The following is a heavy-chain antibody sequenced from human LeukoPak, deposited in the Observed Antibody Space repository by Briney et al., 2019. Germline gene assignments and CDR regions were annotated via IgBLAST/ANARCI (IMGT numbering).Heavy chain of an antibody. CDR1: GFTFSRYS. CDR3: ASGGVVINFDF. CDR2: ISNDGSNK. Sequence: GRSLRLSCAVSGFTFSRYSMHWVRQAPGKGLEWVAVISNDGSNKDYADSVNGRFTISRDNSENTLYLQMNSLRAEDTAVYYCASGGVVINFDFWGQGTLVTVSS. V-gene: IGHV3-30*04. J-gene: IGHJ4*02. D-gene: IGHD3-22*01.